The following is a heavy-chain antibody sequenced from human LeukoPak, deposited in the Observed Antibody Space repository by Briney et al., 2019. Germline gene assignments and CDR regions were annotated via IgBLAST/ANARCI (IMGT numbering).Heavy chain of an antibody. J-gene: IGHJ4*02. Sequence: PSETLSLPCTVSGGSINSYYWSWIRQPAGKGLEWIGRIYSSGSTGYNPSLKSRVTMSLDTSKNQCTLKLSSVTAADTAVYYYARGDIRTAFFDYWGQGTLVTVSS. V-gene: IGHV4-4*07. CDR3: ARGDIRTAFFDY. CDR2: IYSSGST. D-gene: IGHD5-12*01. CDR1: GGSINSYY.